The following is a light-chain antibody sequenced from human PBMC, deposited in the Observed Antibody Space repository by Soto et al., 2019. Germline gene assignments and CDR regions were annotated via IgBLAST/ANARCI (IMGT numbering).Light chain of an antibody. CDR3: QQYNSHWT. V-gene: IGKV1-5*03. CDR2: KAS. Sequence: DMQLTQSPSSLSASGGCRFTITCVGRQSISRWLAWHQQKPGKAPNLLIYKASSLESGVPSRFSGSGSGTEFTLTISKLQTDDFASYSCQQYNSHWTFGQGTKVDIK. CDR1: QSISRW. J-gene: IGKJ1*01.